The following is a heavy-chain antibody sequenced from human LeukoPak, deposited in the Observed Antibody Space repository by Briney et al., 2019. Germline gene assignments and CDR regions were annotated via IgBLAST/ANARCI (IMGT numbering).Heavy chain of an antibody. CDR2: IYTSGST. CDR1: GGSISSGSYY. CDR3: ARSMMVRGVIYDY. Sequence: SETLSLTCTVSGGSISSGSYYWSWIRQPAGKGLEWIGRIYTSGSTNYNPSLKSRVTISVDTSKNQFSLKLSSVTAADTAVYYCARSMMVRGVIYDYWGQGTLVTVSS. J-gene: IGHJ4*02. D-gene: IGHD3-10*01. V-gene: IGHV4-61*02.